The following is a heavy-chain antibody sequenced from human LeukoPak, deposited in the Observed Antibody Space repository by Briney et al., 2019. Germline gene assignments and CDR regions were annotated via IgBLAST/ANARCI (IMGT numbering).Heavy chain of an antibody. J-gene: IGHJ4*02. V-gene: IGHV4-39*07. CDR3: ARDIDDVGALLDF. Sequence: SETLSLTCTISDDSISSNRYFWAWIRQPPGKGLEWIASINYSGRTYYSPSLMSRLTISVDTTKRQFSLKMTSVTAADTALYYCARDIDDVGALLDFWGQGTLVAVSS. CDR1: DDSISSNRYF. CDR2: INYSGRT. D-gene: IGHD1-26*01.